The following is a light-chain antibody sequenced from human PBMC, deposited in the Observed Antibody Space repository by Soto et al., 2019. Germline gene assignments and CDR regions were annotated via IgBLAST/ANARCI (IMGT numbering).Light chain of an antibody. Sequence: IQVTQSPSSLSASVGDRVTITCRASQGISNYLAWYQQKPGKAPKLLIYSASTLQRGVSSRFSGSGSGADFTLMISSLQPEDVATYFCQQANIYPFTFGLGTKVEIK. J-gene: IGKJ3*01. CDR1: QGISNY. CDR2: SAS. CDR3: QQANIYPFT. V-gene: IGKV1-9*01.